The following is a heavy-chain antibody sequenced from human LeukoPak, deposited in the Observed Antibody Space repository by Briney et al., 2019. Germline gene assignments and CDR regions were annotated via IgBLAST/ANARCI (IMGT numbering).Heavy chain of an antibody. D-gene: IGHD3-22*01. CDR3: AREITMIVVAPYYYYGMDV. V-gene: IGHV1-69*13. CDR1: GGTFSSYA. J-gene: IGHJ6*02. CDR2: IITIFGTA. Sequence: SVKVSCTASGGTFSSYAISWVRQAPGQGLEWMGGIITIFGTANYAQKFQGRVTITADESTSTAYMELSSLRSEDTAVYYCAREITMIVVAPYYYYGMDVWGQGTTVTVSS.